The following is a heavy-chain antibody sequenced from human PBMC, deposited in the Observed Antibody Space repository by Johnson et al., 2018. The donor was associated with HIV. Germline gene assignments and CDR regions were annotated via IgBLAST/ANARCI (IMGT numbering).Heavy chain of an antibody. V-gene: IGHV3-30*02. CDR3: ARGRAVAGTDAFDI. D-gene: IGHD6-19*01. CDR1: GFTFSSYG. J-gene: IGHJ3*02. CDR2: IRYDGSNK. Sequence: QMQLVESGGGVVQPGGSLRLSCAASGFTFSSYGMHWVRQAPGKGLEWVAFIRYDGSNKYYADSVKGRFTISRDNSKNTLYLQMNSLRAEDTAVNYCARGRAVAGTDAFDIWGQGTMVTVSS.